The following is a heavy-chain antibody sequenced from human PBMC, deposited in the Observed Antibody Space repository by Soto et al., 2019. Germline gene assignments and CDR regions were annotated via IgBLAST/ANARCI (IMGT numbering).Heavy chain of an antibody. CDR1: GFTFSSYS. Sequence: GGSLRLSCAASGFTFSSYSMNWVRQAPGKGLEWVSYISSSSSTIYYADSVKGRFTISRDNAKNSLYLQMNSLRAEDTAVYYCARGWYSSSFSGPWYFDLWGRGTLVTVSS. CDR2: ISSSSSTI. D-gene: IGHD6-6*01. V-gene: IGHV3-48*01. CDR3: ARGWYSSSFSGPWYFDL. J-gene: IGHJ2*01.